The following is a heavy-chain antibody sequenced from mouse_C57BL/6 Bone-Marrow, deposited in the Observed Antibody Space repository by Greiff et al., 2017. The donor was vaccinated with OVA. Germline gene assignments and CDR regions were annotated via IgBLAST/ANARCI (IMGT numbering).Heavy chain of an antibody. J-gene: IGHJ4*01. V-gene: IGHV5-17*01. Sequence: EVNLVESGGGLVKPGGSLKLSCAASGFSFSDYGMHWVRQAPEKGLEWVAYISSGSSTISYSDTVQGRFLTSRDNAKNHQFLQMTSLRAEDTAMYYCAPQVSGAMDYWGQGTSVTVSS. CDR1: GFSFSDYG. CDR3: APQVSGAMDY. CDR2: ISSGSSTI. D-gene: IGHD3-1*01.